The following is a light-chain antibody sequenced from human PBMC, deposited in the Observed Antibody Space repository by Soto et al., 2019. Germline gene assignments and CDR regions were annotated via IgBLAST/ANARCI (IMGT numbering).Light chain of an antibody. J-gene: IGKJ2*01. CDR2: GVS. CDR3: QQYGVPPFN. CDR1: QAVISGY. V-gene: IGKV3-20*01. Sequence: EIVLTQSPGALSLSPGEGATLSCRASQAVISGYLAWYQQKPGQAPRRLMYGVSSRPTGISDRFSGSGSGTEFTLTITRLEPEDVALYYCQQYGVPPFNFGQGTKLQIK.